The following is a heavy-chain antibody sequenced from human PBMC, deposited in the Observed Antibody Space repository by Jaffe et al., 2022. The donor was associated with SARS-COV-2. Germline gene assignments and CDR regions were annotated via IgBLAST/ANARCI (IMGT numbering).Heavy chain of an antibody. CDR2: ISYDGSNK. V-gene: IGHV3-30*04. J-gene: IGHJ3*02. CDR3: ARSAWDAAAAGTGGAFDI. CDR1: GFTFSSYA. D-gene: IGHD6-13*01. Sequence: QVQLVESGGGVVQPGRSLRLSCAASGFTFSSYAMHWVRQAPGKGLEWVAVISYDGSNKYYADSVKGRFTISRDNSKNTLYLQMNSLRAEDTAVYYCARSAWDAAAAGTGGAFDIWGQGTMVTVSS.